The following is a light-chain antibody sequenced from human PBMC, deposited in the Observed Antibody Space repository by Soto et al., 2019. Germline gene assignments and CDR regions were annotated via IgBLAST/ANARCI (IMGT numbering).Light chain of an antibody. CDR1: QSVSRF. Sequence: ETVLTQSPATLSLSPGERATLSCRASQSVSRFFAWYQQKPGQAPRLLIYRVSNRATGVPARFRGSGSGTDFTLSISSLEPEDSGVYYCQQRFTWPLTFGGGTKVEIK. CDR3: QQRFTWPLT. J-gene: IGKJ4*01. V-gene: IGKV3-11*01. CDR2: RVS.